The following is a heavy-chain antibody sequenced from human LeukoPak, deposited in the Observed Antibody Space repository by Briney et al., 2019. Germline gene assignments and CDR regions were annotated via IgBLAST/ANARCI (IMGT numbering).Heavy chain of an antibody. CDR1: GYSISSGYY. Sequence: SETLSLTCTVSGYSISSGYYWGWIRQPPGKGLEWIGSIYHSGSTYYNPSLKRRVTISVEKSKNQFSLKLSSVTAADTVVYYCARDWDCGGDCSGWFDPWGQGTLVTVSS. D-gene: IGHD2-21*02. V-gene: IGHV4-38-2*02. CDR2: IYHSGST. J-gene: IGHJ5*02. CDR3: ARDWDCGGDCSGWFDP.